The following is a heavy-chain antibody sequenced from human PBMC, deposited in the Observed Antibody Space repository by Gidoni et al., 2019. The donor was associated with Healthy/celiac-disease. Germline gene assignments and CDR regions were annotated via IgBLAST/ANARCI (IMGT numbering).Heavy chain of an antibody. CDR1: GGSFSGYY. CDR3: ARVRTIFGVHKLLYYYYGMDV. J-gene: IGHJ6*02. CDR2: INHSGST. V-gene: IGHV4-34*01. D-gene: IGHD3-3*01. Sequence: QVQLQQWGAGLLKPSETLSLTCAVYGGSFSGYYWSWIRQPPGKGLEWIGEINHSGSTNYNPSLKSRVTISVDTSKNQFSLKLSSVTAADTAVYYCARVRTIFGVHKLLYYYYGMDVWGQGTTVTVSS.